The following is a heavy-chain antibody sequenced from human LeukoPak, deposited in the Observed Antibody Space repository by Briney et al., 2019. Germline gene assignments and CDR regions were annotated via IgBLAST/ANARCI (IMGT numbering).Heavy chain of an antibody. CDR2: INAGNGNT. CDR1: GYTFTIYA. Sequence: ASVNVSCKASGYTFTIYAMHWVRQAPGQRLEWMGWINAGNGNTKYSQKFQGRVTITRDTSASTAYMELSSLRSEDTAVYSCARGVATNRYYFDYWGQGTLVTVSS. V-gene: IGHV1-3*01. CDR3: ARGVATNRYYFDY. D-gene: IGHD5-12*01. J-gene: IGHJ4*02.